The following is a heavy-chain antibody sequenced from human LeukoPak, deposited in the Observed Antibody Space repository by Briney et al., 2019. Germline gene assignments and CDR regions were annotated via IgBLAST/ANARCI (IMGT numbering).Heavy chain of an antibody. V-gene: IGHV3-33*01. Sequence: GGSLRLSCAASGFTFSSYGMHWVRQAPGKGLEWVAVIWFDGSNKNYADSVKGRFTISRDNSKNTVYLQMNSLRAEDTAVYYCARDYVWGSDRYTDYWGQGTLVTVSS. J-gene: IGHJ4*02. CDR2: IWFDGSNK. CDR1: GFTFSSYG. CDR3: ARDYVWGSDRYTDY. D-gene: IGHD3-16*02.